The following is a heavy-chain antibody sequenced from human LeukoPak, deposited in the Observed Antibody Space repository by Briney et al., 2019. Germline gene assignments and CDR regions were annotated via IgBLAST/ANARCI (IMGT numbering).Heavy chain of an antibody. CDR1: GFTFSSYG. D-gene: IGHD3-3*01. J-gene: IGHJ6*02. V-gene: IGHV3-33*01. Sequence: GGPLSFSCEASGFTFSSYGMHWFGKAPGKGLEGGAVICYDGGNKYYADSVKGRFTISRDNSKNTLYLQMNSLRAEDTAVYYCARDYRYYDFWSGYWNYYYGMDVWGQGTTVTVSS. CDR2: ICYDGGNK. CDR3: ARDYRYYDFWSGYWNYYYGMDV.